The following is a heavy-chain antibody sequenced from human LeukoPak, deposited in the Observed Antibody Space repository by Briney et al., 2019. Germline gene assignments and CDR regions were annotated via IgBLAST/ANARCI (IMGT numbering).Heavy chain of an antibody. V-gene: IGHV3-33*01. CDR1: GFTFNKYG. CDR2: IWYDGRNK. CDR3: ARGEFGSFGEYNY. D-gene: IGHD3-10*01. Sequence: RPGGSLRLSCAASGFTFNKYGFHWVRQAPGKGLEWVAVIWYDGRNKYYGDSVKGRFTISRDNSKNTVNLQMNSLRDEDTGVYYCARGEFGSFGEYNYWGQGILVTVSS. J-gene: IGHJ4*02.